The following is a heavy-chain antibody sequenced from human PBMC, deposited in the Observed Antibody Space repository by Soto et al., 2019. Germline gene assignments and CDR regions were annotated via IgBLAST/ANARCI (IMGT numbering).Heavy chain of an antibody. CDR1: GFTFSSYG. CDR3: AKHLLAVAGHLHLLDV. Sequence: GGSLRLSCAASGFTFSSYGMHWVRQAPGKGLEWVAVISHDGSNKYFADSVKGRFTISRDNSQNTLYLQMNSLRAEDTAVYYCAKHLLAVAGHLHLLDVWGQGTTVIVSS. CDR2: ISHDGSNK. D-gene: IGHD6-19*01. V-gene: IGHV3-30*18. J-gene: IGHJ6*02.